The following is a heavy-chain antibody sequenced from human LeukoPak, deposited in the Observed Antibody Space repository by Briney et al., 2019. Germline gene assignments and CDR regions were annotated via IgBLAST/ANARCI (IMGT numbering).Heavy chain of an antibody. J-gene: IGHJ4*02. V-gene: IGHV3-30*04. Sequence: QSGDSVRLSYSLCGLNLRTSLLLGVGQAAPKEGHGVAVISYDGSNKYYADYVKGRFTISRDNSKNTLYLQMNSLRTEDTVVYHCVREGSRGSFDLWGQGTLVTVSS. CDR1: GLNLRTSL. D-gene: IGHD2-15*01. CDR2: ISYDGSNK. CDR3: VREGSRGSFDL.